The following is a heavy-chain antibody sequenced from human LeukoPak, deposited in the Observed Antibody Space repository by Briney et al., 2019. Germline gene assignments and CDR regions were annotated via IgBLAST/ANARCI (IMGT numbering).Heavy chain of an antibody. J-gene: IGHJ3*02. CDR2: IDPGDSDT. V-gene: IGHV5-51*01. CDR1: GSRFTSYW. CDR3: AREKQLWLTAFDI. Sequence: GASLKIPSKGSGSRFTSYWIGWGRRMPGKGLEGMGIIDPGDSDTRYSPSFQGQVTISADKSISTAYQQWSSLKASDTAMYYCAREKQLWLTAFDIWGQGTMVTVSS. D-gene: IGHD5-18*01.